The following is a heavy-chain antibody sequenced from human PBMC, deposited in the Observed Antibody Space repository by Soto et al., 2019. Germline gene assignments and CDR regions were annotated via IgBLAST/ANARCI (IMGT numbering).Heavy chain of an antibody. V-gene: IGHV3-33*01. CDR3: ARENYGDVAFDI. Sequence: QVQLVESGGGVVQPGRSLRLSCAASGFTFSSYGMHWVRQAPGKGLEWVAVIWYDGSNKYYADSVKGRFTISRDNSKNTLYLQMNSLRAEDTAVYYCARENYGDVAFDIWGQGTMVTVSS. J-gene: IGHJ3*02. CDR1: GFTFSSYG. CDR2: IWYDGSNK. D-gene: IGHD4-17*01.